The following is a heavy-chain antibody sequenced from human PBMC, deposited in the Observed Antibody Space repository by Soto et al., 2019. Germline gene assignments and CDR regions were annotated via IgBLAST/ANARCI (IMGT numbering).Heavy chain of an antibody. CDR2: ISCSGGST. CDR3: AKSPPAFDI. CDR1: GFTFSSCA. J-gene: IGHJ3*02. Sequence: LRLSCAASGFTFSSCAMCWVRQARGEGLEWLASISCSGGSTYYADSVKGRFTTSRDNYKNTLYLKMNSLRAEDTAVYYCAKSPPAFDIWGQGTMVTVSS. V-gene: IGHV3-23*01.